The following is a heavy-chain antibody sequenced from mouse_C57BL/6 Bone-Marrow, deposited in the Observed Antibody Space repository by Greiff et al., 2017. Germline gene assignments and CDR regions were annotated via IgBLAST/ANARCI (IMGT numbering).Heavy chain of an antibody. CDR3: ARHYDYDVYAMDY. CDR1: GFTFSSYA. V-gene: IGHV5-4*01. CDR2: ISDGGSYT. J-gene: IGHJ4*01. Sequence: VQLVESGGGLVKPGGSLKLSCAASGFTFSSYAMSWVRQTPEKRLEWVATISDGGSYTYYPDNVKGRFTISRDNAKNNLYLQMSHLKSEDTAMYYCARHYDYDVYAMDYWGQGTSVTVSS. D-gene: IGHD2-4*01.